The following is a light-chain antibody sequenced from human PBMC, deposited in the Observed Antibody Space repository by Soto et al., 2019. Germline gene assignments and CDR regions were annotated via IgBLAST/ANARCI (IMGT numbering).Light chain of an antibody. Sequence: QSALTQPASVSGSPGQSITISCTGTSSDVGSYNLVSWYQQHPGKAPKLMIYEGSKRPSGVSNRFSGSKSGNTASLTISGLQAEDEADYYCCSYAGSYTFGVFGTGTKLTVL. V-gene: IGLV2-23*03. CDR1: SSDVGSYNL. CDR3: CSYAGSYTFGV. J-gene: IGLJ1*01. CDR2: EGS.